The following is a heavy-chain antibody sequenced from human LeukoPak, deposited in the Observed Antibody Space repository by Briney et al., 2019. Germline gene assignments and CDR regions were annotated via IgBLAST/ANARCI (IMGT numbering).Heavy chain of an antibody. D-gene: IGHD5-12*01. J-gene: IGHJ4*02. CDR3: AIRKSGNAIDY. Sequence: PGGSLRLSCAASGFTLSSNYMSWVRHAPGKGLEWVSVIYSGGSTYYADSVKGRFSISRDKSKNTLYLQMNSLRAEDTAVYYCAIRKSGNAIDYWGQGTLVTVSS. V-gene: IGHV3-66*01. CDR1: GFTLSSNY. CDR2: IYSGGST.